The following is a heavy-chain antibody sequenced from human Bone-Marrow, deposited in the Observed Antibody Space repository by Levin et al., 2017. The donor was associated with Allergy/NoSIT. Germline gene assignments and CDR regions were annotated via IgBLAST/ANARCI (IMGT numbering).Heavy chain of an antibody. CDR1: GFTLSGYT. CDR3: AGVGWFLP. CDR2: ISSSSSYI. J-gene: IGHJ4*02. V-gene: IGHV3-21*01. Sequence: GGSLRLSCAASGFTLSGYTMNWVRQAPGKGLEWVSSISSSSSYIYYTDSVKGRFTISRDNAKNSLYLQMNSLRAEDTAVYYCAGVGWFLPWGQGTLVTVSS. D-gene: IGHD3-22*01.